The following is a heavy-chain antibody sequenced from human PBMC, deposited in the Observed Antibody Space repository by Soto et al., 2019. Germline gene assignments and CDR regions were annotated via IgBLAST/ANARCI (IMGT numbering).Heavy chain of an antibody. Sequence: GGSLRLSCAASGFTFSSYWMSWVRQAPGKGLEWVANIKQDGSEKYYVDSVKGRFTISRDNAKNSLYLQMNSLRAEDTAVYYCARRSITIFGDNWFDPWGQGTLVTVSS. J-gene: IGHJ5*02. CDR2: IKQDGSEK. D-gene: IGHD3-3*01. CDR1: GFTFSSYW. CDR3: ARRSITIFGDNWFDP. V-gene: IGHV3-7*01.